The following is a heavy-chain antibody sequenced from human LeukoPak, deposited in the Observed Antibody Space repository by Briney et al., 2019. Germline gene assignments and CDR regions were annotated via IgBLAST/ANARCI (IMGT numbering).Heavy chain of an antibody. J-gene: IGHJ4*02. Sequence: GGFLRLSCAASGFTFSSYWMSWVRQAPGKGLEWVANIKKDGSDKYYVDSVKGRFTISRDNAKTSLYLQMNSLRAEDTAVYYCARHLSGITGYRYGLGIDYWGQGTLVTVSS. CDR2: IKKDGSDK. CDR3: ARHLSGITGYRYGLGIDY. V-gene: IGHV3-7*01. D-gene: IGHD5-18*01. CDR1: GFTFSSYW.